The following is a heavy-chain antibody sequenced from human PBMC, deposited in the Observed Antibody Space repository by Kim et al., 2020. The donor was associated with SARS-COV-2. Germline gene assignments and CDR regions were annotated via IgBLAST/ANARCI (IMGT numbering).Heavy chain of an antibody. V-gene: IGHV3-23*01. Sequence: GGSLRLSCAASGFTFSSYAMSWVRQAPGKGLEWVSAISGSGGSTYYADSVKGRFTISRDNSKNTLYLQMNSLRAEDTAVYYCAKHDDSSGYYAHDAFDIWGQGTMVTVSS. J-gene: IGHJ3*02. D-gene: IGHD3-22*01. CDR2: ISGSGGST. CDR1: GFTFSSYA. CDR3: AKHDDSSGYYAHDAFDI.